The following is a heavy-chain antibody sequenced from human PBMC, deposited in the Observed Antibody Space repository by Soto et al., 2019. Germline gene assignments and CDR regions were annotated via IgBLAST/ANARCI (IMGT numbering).Heavy chain of an antibody. D-gene: IGHD3-22*01. CDR1: GFTFSSYA. J-gene: IGHJ5*02. Sequence: GPSLRLSCAASGFTFSSYAMSWVRQAPGQGLVWVSDVSGSGGSTYYADCVKGRVTISRDSSKNTLYLQMNRVRGEDTAAYYCAKDHSRPPTLIVVDSNCFDPWGQGTLVTVSS. V-gene: IGHV3-23*01. CDR2: VSGSGGST. CDR3: AKDHSRPPTLIVVDSNCFDP.